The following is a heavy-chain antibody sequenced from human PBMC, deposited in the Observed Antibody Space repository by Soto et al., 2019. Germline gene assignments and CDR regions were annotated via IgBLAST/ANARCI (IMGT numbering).Heavy chain of an antibody. J-gene: IGHJ6*03. D-gene: IGHD2-21*02. CDR3: ARLGFGDLDGIGPV. CDR1: GGPMNNYY. CDR2: MCYNGLT. V-gene: IGHV4-59*08. Sequence: QVQLQESGPGLVKPSETLSLTCTISGGPMNNYYCSWFRQPRGQGLEWIGYMCYNGLTRYNPSLRSGVVITLVTAQKKFSQNLGSVTAADTALYKFARLGFGDLDGIGPVWGKRNTVTVSS.